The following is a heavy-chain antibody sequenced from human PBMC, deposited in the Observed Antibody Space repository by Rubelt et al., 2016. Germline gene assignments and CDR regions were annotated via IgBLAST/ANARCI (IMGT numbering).Heavy chain of an antibody. V-gene: IGHV3-7*01. CDR3: ARDTAYAFDI. Sequence: GGSLRLSCAASGFTFNSYWMTWVRQAPGKGREWVANIKQDGSEKYYVDSVKGRFTISRDNAKNSVQLQMNSLRDEETAIASCARDTAYAFDIWGQGTMLTVSS. D-gene: IGHD2-21*02. CDR1: GFTFNSYW. CDR2: IKQDGSEK. J-gene: IGHJ3*02.